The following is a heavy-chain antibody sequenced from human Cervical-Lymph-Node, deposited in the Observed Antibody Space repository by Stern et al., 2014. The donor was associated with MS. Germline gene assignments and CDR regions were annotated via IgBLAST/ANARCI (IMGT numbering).Heavy chain of an antibody. V-gene: IGHV4-59*08. D-gene: IGHD4-17*01. CDR2: VHYSGTS. CDR3: ASCDGYSFAS. Sequence: VQLLESGPGLVKPSETLSLTCVVSGAPITTNHWSWIRQSPVKGLEWIANVHYSGTSSYNPALQGRVTTAIDTSTKQFSLSLSSVTAADTAVYFCASCDGYSFASWGQGTLVTVSS. CDR1: GAPITTNH. J-gene: IGHJ4*02.